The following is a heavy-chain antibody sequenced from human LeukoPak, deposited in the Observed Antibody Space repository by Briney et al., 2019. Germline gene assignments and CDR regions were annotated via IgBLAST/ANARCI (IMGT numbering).Heavy chain of an antibody. CDR1: GFTLSRYS. CDR3: VRGVISGDDS. V-gene: IGHV3-21*01. CDR2: IGTSGSDI. D-gene: IGHD3-10*01. Sequence: GGSLRLSCAASGFTLSRYSLNWVCQAPGKGLEWVSSIGTSGSDIYYADSVKGRFTISRDNAKNSLYLQMNSLRAEDTAVYFCVRGVISGDDSWGQGTLVTVSS. J-gene: IGHJ4*02.